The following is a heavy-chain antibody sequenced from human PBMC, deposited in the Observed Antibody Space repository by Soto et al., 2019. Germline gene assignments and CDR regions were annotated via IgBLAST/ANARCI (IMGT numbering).Heavy chain of an antibody. CDR2: ISYSGST. J-gene: IGHJ4*02. D-gene: IGHD5-12*01. Sequence: PSETLSLTCTVSGGSISSYRWNWIRQPPGKELEWIGDISYSGSTNYNPSLKSRVTISVDRSKNQFSLKLSSVTAADTAVYYCARAGGSAMSTIFDYGGRGTLVPVPS. V-gene: IGHV4-59*01. CDR1: GGSISSYR. CDR3: ARAGGSAMSTIFDY.